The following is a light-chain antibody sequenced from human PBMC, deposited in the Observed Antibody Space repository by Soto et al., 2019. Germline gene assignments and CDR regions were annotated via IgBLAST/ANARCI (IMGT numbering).Light chain of an antibody. V-gene: IGLV1-44*01. Sequence: QSVLTQPPSASGTPGQTVTLSCSGSSSNIGRYTVNWYQQLPGTAHKLLIVSNNQRPSGVPDRFYGSRSGTSASLPISGVQSEDEADYYCAAWDESLNALVFGGGTNLTVL. CDR2: SNN. J-gene: IGLJ2*01. CDR1: SSNIGRYT. CDR3: AAWDESLNALV.